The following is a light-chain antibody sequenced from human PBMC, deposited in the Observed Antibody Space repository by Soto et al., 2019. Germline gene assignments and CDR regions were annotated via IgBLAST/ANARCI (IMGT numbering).Light chain of an antibody. V-gene: IGKV3-15*01. J-gene: IGKJ1*01. CDR2: GAS. CDR3: QQYNNLPRT. CDR1: QSVSSN. Sequence: TAMAQSPATLSLSPGERATLSCRASQSVSSNLAWYQQKPGQAPRLLIYGASTRATGTAARFSGSGSGTDFTLTISSLQSEDFAVYYCQQYNNLPRTFGQGTKVEFK.